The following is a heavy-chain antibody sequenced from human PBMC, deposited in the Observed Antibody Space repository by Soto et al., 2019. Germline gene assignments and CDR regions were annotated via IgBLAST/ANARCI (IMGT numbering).Heavy chain of an antibody. CDR2: ISYDGGHE. CDR1: GFSFRNNG. CDR3: ASDSGGYSNYVDY. Sequence: GGSLRLSCAASGFSFRNNGMHWVRQAPGKGLEFVAVISYDGGHEDYADSVKGRFTISRDNSKNMLFLQMNSLRPDDTAVYYCASDSGGYSNYVDYWSQGTLVTVSS. D-gene: IGHD4-4*01. V-gene: IGHV3-30*03. J-gene: IGHJ4*02.